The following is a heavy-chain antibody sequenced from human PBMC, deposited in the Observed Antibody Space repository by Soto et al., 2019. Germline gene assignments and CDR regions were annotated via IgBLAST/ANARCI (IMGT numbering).Heavy chain of an antibody. D-gene: IGHD3-3*01. J-gene: IGHJ4*02. CDR3: ARQVGGAYHVEGCYDY. CDR1: GFTFSGSA. V-gene: IGHV3-73*01. Sequence: EVQLVESGGGLVQPEGSLKLSCAASGFTFSGSAMHWIRQAPGKGLEWVGRIRSKAKSYATLYAATVQGRFTVSRDDSKTTASLQMKILKPEDTAVYCCARQVGGAYHVEGCYDYWGQGTLVIVSS. CDR2: IRSKAKSYAT.